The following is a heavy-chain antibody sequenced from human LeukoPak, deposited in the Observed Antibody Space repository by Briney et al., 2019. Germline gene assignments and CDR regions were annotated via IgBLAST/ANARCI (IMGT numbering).Heavy chain of an antibody. CDR3: ARRRWADAFDI. D-gene: IGHD4-23*01. J-gene: IGHJ3*02. CDR1: GYSFTTYW. Sequence: GESLKISCKGSGYSFTTYWIAWVRQMPGKGLEWMGIIYPGDSDTTYSPSFQGQVTISADKSISTAYLQWNSLKASDTAMYYCARRRWADAFDIWGQGTMVTVSS. V-gene: IGHV5-51*01. CDR2: IYPGDSDT.